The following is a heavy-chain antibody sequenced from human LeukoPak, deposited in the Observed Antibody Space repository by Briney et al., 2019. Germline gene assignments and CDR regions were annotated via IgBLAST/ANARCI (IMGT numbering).Heavy chain of an antibody. Sequence: GGSLRLSCAASGFTFSSYAMSWVRQAPGKGLEWVSAISGSGGSTYYADSVKGRFTISRDNSKNTLYLQMNSLRAEDTAVYYCARESGRYSGSYEAAVIWGQGTLVTVSS. D-gene: IGHD1-26*01. V-gene: IGHV3-23*01. CDR1: GFTFSSYA. J-gene: IGHJ4*02. CDR3: ARESGRYSGSYEAAVI. CDR2: ISGSGGST.